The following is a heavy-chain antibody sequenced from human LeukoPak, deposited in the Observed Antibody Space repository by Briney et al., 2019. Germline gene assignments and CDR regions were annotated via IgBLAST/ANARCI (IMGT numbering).Heavy chain of an antibody. Sequence: PSETLSLTCTVSGASVSSGNYYWSWIRQPPGKGLEWIGEINHSGSTNYNPSLKSRVTISVDTSKNQFSLKLSSVTAADTAVYYCARISGHYGYYYYYYMDVWGKGTTVTISS. CDR2: INHSGST. D-gene: IGHD3-22*01. J-gene: IGHJ6*03. CDR1: GASVSSGNYY. V-gene: IGHV4-39*07. CDR3: ARISGHYGYYYYYYMDV.